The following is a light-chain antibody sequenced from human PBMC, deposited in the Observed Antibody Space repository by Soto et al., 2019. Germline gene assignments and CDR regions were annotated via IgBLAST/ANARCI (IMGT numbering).Light chain of an antibody. CDR1: SSNIGSNT. Sequence: QSVLTQPPSASGTPGQRVTMSCSGSSSNIGSNTVNRYQQLPGTAPKLLISNNNERPSGVPDRFSGSKSGASASLAISGLQSEDEADYHCAAGDDSLDGVVFGGGTKLTVL. J-gene: IGLJ3*02. V-gene: IGLV1-44*01. CDR3: AAGDDSLDGVV. CDR2: NNN.